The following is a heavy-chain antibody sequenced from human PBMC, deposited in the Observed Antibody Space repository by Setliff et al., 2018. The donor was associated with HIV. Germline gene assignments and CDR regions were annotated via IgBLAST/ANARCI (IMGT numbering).Heavy chain of an antibody. Sequence: SETLSLTCTVSGGSISGFYWSWIRQPPGKRLEWIGEINQSGSTNYNSSLKSRVIISIDTSKNQFSPKLSSVTAADTAVYYCARHSGLGGYYSPFDYWGPGTLVTVSS. J-gene: IGHJ4*02. V-gene: IGHV4-34*01. CDR3: ARHSGLGGYYSPFDY. CDR1: GGSISGFY. D-gene: IGHD3-22*01. CDR2: INQSGST.